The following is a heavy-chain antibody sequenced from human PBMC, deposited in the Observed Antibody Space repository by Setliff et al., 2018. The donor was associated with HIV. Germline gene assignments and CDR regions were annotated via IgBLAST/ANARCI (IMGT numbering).Heavy chain of an antibody. D-gene: IGHD6-19*01. Sequence: ASVKVSCKASGYNFGSYFMHWVRQAPGKGLEWLGRIDPEDGETIYGAKFQGRVTMTADTSAATAYMVLSSLRSEDTALYYCGTVRIAVPDDFDFWGQGTLVTVSS. CDR1: GYNFGSYF. CDR2: IDPEDGET. CDR3: GTVRIAVPDDFDF. J-gene: IGHJ4*02. V-gene: IGHV1-69-2*01.